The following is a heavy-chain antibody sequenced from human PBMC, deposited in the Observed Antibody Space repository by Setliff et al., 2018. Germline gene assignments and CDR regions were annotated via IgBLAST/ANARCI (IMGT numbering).Heavy chain of an antibody. D-gene: IGHD2-21*01. J-gene: IGHJ4*02. V-gene: IGHV3-33*08. Sequence: PGGSLRLSCAASGFTFSSYRMHWVRKAPGKGLEWVAVIWDDGGNKYHADSVKGRFTISRDNAKSSLYLQMNSLRAEDTAVYYCVGDYQLLFWGQGVLVTVSS. CDR3: VGDYQLLF. CDR2: IWDDGGNK. CDR1: GFTFSSYR.